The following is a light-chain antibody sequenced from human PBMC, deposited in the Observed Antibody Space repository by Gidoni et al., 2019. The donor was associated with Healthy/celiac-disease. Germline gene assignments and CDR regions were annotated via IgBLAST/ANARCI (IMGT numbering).Light chain of an antibody. V-gene: IGKV3-20*01. CDR2: GAS. J-gene: IGKJ2*01. CDR3: QQYGSSPRT. Sequence: EIVSTQSPGTLSLSTWERVTLSCRASQSVSSSYLAWYKQKPGQVPRLRIDGASTRDTVIPDRFSGSGSGTDFTLNISRLEPEDFVVYYCQQYGSSPRTFGQGTKLEIK. CDR1: QSVSSSY.